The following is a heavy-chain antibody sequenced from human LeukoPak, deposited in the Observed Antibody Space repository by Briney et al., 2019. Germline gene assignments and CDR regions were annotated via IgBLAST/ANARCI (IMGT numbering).Heavy chain of an antibody. J-gene: IGHJ3*02. D-gene: IGHD3-22*01. V-gene: IGHV3-74*01. CDR1: GFTLSSYW. CDR2: INSDGSST. Sequence: GGSLSLSYAVSGFTLSSYWQLCVRQAPGKGLVWVSRINSDGSSTSYADSVKGRFTISRDNAKNTLYLQMNSLSAEDTAVYYCARDQGITMNAIDIGGQGTMVTVSS. CDR3: ARDQGITMNAIDI.